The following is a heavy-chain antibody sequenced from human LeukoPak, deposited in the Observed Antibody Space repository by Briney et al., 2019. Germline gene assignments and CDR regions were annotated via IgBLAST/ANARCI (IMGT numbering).Heavy chain of an antibody. CDR2: IYSGGST. V-gene: IGHV3-53*01. CDR1: GFTVISNY. Sequence: GGSLRLSCAASGFTVISNYMSWVRQAPGKGLEWVSLIYSGGSTYYADSGKGRFTISRDNSKNILYLQMNSLRAEDTAVYYCARHRRYCSGTTCYSGHDDWGEGTLVTVSS. D-gene: IGHD2-15*01. J-gene: IGHJ4*02. CDR3: ARHRRYCSGTTCYSGHDD.